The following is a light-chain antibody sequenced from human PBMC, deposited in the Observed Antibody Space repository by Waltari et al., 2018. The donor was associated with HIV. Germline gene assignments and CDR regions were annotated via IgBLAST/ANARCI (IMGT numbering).Light chain of an antibody. CDR1: RFHLGNDF. CDR3: GTWDSSLNAGV. Sequence: HSMLTQPPSVSAAPGTKVPISCSRSRFHLGNDFVSWYQHRPGPAPKLVIYDNDNRPSGIPDRFSGSKSGASATLVITELQTGDEGDYYCGTWDSSLNAGVFGGGTKLTVL. J-gene: IGLJ3*02. CDR2: DND. V-gene: IGLV1-51*01.